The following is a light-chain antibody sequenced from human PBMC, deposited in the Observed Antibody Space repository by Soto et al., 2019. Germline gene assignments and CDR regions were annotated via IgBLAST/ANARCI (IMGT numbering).Light chain of an antibody. V-gene: IGKV3D-20*02. CDR3: QQRSNWPPT. Sequence: EIVLTQSPGTLSLSPGERATLSCRASQSVSSSYLVWHQQKPGQAPRLLIYDASNRATGIPARFSGSGSGTDFTLTISSLEPEDFAVYYCQQRSNWPPTFGQGTRLEIK. CDR2: DAS. J-gene: IGKJ5*01. CDR1: QSVSSSY.